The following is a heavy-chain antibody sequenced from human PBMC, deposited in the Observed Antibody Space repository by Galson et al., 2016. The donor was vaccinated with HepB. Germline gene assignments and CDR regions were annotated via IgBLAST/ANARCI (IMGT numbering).Heavy chain of an antibody. V-gene: IGHV4-39*01. Sequence: SETLSLTCTVSGDSISNVGRHWGWFRQSPGRGLEWIGSMYYNGATYYNPSLESRVTISVDTSKKEISLRLSPVTAADTAVYFCATGLSVDGKMYYHYMDVWGNGTTVTVSS. J-gene: IGHJ6*03. CDR2: MYYNGAT. CDR1: GDSISNVGRH. D-gene: IGHD6-19*01. CDR3: ATGLSVDGKMYYHYMDV.